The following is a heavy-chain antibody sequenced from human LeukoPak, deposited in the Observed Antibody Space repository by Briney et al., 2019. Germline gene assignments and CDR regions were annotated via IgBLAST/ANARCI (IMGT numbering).Heavy chain of an antibody. D-gene: IGHD3-22*01. CDR1: GGSISSYY. Sequence: PSETLSLTCTVSGGSISSYYWSWIRQPPGKGLEWIGYIYYSGSTNYNPSLKSRVTISVDTSKNQFSLKLSSVTAADTAVYYCARSITMIVDFDYWGQGTLVTASS. CDR2: IYYSGST. V-gene: IGHV4-59*08. J-gene: IGHJ4*02. CDR3: ARSITMIVDFDY.